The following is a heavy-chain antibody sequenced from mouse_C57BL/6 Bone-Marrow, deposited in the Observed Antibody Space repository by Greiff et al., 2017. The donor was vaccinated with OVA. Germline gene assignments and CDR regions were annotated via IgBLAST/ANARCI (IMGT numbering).Heavy chain of an antibody. CDR2: INPNNGGT. Sequence: EVQLQQSGPELVKPGASVKIPCKASGYTFTDYNMDWVKQSHGKSLEWIGDINPNNGGTIYNQKFKGKATLTVDKSSSTAYMERRSLTSEDTAVYYCARKARSPGRYFDYWGQGTTLTVSS. J-gene: IGHJ2*01. CDR3: ARKARSPGRYFDY. CDR1: GYTFTDYN. V-gene: IGHV1-18*01.